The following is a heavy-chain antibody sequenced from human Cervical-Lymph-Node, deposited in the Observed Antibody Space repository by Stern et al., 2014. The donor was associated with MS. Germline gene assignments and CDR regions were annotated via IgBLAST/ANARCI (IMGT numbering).Heavy chain of an antibody. Sequence: QVQLQESGPGLVKPSETLSLTCTVSGGSISSSSYYWGWIRQPPGKGLEWIGSIYYSGSTYYTPSLKSRVTISVDTSKNQFSRKLSSVTAADTAVYYCARSRGTVTTKQIYYFDYWGQGTLVTVSS. J-gene: IGHJ4*02. D-gene: IGHD4-17*01. V-gene: IGHV4-39*01. CDR1: GGSISSSSYY. CDR2: IYYSGST. CDR3: ARSRGTVTTKQIYYFDY.